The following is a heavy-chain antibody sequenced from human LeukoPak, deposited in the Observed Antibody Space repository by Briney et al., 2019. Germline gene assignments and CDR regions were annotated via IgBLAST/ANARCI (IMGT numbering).Heavy chain of an antibody. J-gene: IGHJ4*02. D-gene: IGHD3-16*02. V-gene: IGHV4-31*03. CDR1: GGSIGTSAYY. CDR2: ISDSGST. CDR3: ARGRYSYGWNDC. Sequence: PSETLSLTCTVSGGSIGTSAYYWNWIRQHPGKGLEWIGFISDSGSTLYNPSLKSRVTISSDTSKNQFPLKLTSVTAADMAVYYCARGRYSYGWNDCWGQGTLVTVSS.